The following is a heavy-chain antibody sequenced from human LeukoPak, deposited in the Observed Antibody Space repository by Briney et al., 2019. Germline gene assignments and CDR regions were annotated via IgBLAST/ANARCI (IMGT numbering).Heavy chain of an antibody. D-gene: IGHD2-21*01. Sequence: ASVRVSCKASGYTFTSYGISWVRQAPGQGLEWMGWISAYNGNTNFAQKLQGRVTMTTDSSTGTAYMELRSLRSDDTAMYYCARIAYCGGDCYTTYFDYWGQGTLVTVSS. CDR2: ISAYNGNT. V-gene: IGHV1-18*01. CDR1: GYTFTSYG. CDR3: ARIAYCGGDCYTTYFDY. J-gene: IGHJ4*02.